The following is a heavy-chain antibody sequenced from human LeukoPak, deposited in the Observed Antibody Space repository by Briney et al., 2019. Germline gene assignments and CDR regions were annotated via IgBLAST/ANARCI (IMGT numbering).Heavy chain of an antibody. V-gene: IGHV4-38-2*02. Sequence: SETLFLTCTISGYSISSGYYWGWIRQPPGKGLEWIGSIYHSGSTYYNPSLKSRVTISLDTSENQFSLKLSSVTAADTAVYYCARDLYSSGWGYFDYWGQGTLVTVSS. J-gene: IGHJ4*02. CDR3: ARDLYSSGWGYFDY. D-gene: IGHD6-19*01. CDR2: IYHSGST. CDR1: GYSISSGYY.